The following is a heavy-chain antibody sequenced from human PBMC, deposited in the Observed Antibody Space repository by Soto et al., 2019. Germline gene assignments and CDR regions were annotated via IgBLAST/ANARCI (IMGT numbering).Heavy chain of an antibody. V-gene: IGHV1-3*01. CDR3: ARSPSSSCDWFDP. J-gene: IGHJ5*02. Sequence: ASVKVSCKASGYTFTSYAMHWVRQAPGQRLEWMGWINAGNGNTKYSQKFQGRVTITRDTSASTAYMELSSLRSEDTAVYYCARSPSSSCDWFDPWGQRTLVTVSS. D-gene: IGHD6-13*01. CDR1: GYTFTSYA. CDR2: INAGNGNT.